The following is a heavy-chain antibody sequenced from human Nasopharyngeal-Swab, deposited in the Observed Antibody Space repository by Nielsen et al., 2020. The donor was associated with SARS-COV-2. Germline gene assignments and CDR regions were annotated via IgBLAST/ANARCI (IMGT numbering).Heavy chain of an antibody. D-gene: IGHD3/OR15-3a*01. CDR2: IKTDGSRT. V-gene: IGHV3-74*01. CDR3: ASEWTKKSYDI. J-gene: IGHJ3*02. CDR1: GFTFSNYW. Sequence: GESLKIYCVASGFTFSNYWMHWVRQAPGKGMVWVSRIKTDGSRTVYEDCVSGRFTISRDKVKNILYMEMNSLRADDTAVYYGASEWTKKSYDIWGQGTMVTVSS.